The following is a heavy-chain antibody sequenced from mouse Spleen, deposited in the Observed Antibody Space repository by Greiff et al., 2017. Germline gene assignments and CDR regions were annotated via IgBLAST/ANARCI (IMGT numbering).Heavy chain of an antibody. D-gene: IGHD2-10*01. CDR2: ISSGGSYT. J-gene: IGHJ1*01. CDR3: ARLAYYGNYRYFDV. Sequence: EVQGVESGGGLVKPGGSLKLSCAASGFTFSSYAMSWVRQTPEKRLEWVATISSGGSYTYYPDSVKGRFTISRDNAKNTLYLQMSSLRSEDTAMYYCARLAYYGNYRYFDVWGAGTTVTVSS. V-gene: IGHV5-9-3*01. CDR1: GFTFSSYA.